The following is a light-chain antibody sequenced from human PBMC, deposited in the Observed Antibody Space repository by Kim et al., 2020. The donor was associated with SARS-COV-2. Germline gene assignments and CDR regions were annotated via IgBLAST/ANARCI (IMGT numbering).Light chain of an antibody. CDR3: SAWDSSLNDWV. V-gene: IGLV10-54*01. Sequence: QAATGTCTGDKNSVGDRGAAWRQQHQGHAPALLSDATNNRRPAVSERFSASGSGNTAALTITGRQPEDEADDCCSAWDSSLNDWVFGGGTELT. CDR2: ATN. J-gene: IGLJ3*02. CDR1: KNSVGDRG.